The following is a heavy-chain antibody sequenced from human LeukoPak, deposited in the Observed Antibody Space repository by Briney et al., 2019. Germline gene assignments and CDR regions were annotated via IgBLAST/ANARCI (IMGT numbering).Heavy chain of an antibody. V-gene: IGHV3-23*01. J-gene: IGHJ3*02. CDR2: ISGSGGST. D-gene: IGHD3-22*01. CDR1: GFTFSSYA. Sequence: PGGSLRLSCAASGFTFSSYAMSWVRQAPGKGLEWVSAISGSGGSTYYADSVKGRFTISGDNSKNKLYLQMISLRAEDTAVYYCAKAALGYYDSSGYYYDGDDAFDIWGQGTMVTVSS. CDR3: AKAALGYYDSSGYYYDGDDAFDI.